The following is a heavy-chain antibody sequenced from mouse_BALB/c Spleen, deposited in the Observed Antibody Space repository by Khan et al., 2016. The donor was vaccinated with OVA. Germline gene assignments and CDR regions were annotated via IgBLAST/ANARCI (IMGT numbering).Heavy chain of an antibody. CDR1: GFSLTNYG. J-gene: IGHJ4*01. CDR3: ARQPYYHYYVMDY. D-gene: IGHD2-10*01. V-gene: IGHV2-6-1*01. CDR2: IWSDGTT. Sequence: VQLKESGPGLVAPSQSLSITCTISGFSLTNYGVHWVRQPPGKGLEWLVVIWSDGTTTYDSALKSRLTISKVNSKSQVFLKMDSLQTDDTAMYYCARQPYYHYYVMDYWGQGTSGTVSS.